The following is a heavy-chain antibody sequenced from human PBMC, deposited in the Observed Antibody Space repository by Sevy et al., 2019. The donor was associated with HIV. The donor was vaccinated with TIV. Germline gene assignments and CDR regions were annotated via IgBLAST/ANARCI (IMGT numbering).Heavy chain of an antibody. CDR1: GFTFSSYA. CDR3: AREGYSYGNDY. Sequence: GGSLRLSCAASGFTFSSYAMHWVRQAPGKGLEWVAVKTYDGSNKYYADSVKGRFTISRDNSKNTLYRQMNSLRAEDTAVYYCAREGYSYGNDYWGQGTLVTVSS. CDR2: KTYDGSNK. J-gene: IGHJ4*02. V-gene: IGHV3-30-3*01. D-gene: IGHD5-18*01.